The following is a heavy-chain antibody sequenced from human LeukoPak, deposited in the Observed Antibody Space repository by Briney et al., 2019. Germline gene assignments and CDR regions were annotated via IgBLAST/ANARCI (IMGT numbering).Heavy chain of an antibody. CDR2: LSESGDRT. J-gene: IGHJ4*02. Sequence: GESLRLSCLASGLTFSTYGMTRVRQAPGKGLEWVSSLSESGDRTYYADSVKGRFIISRDNSKKTVYLQMNSVRPEDTAVYYCARAIRPMVIITNFDQWGQGTLITVSA. CDR3: ARAIRPMVIITNFDQ. CDR1: GLTFSTYG. D-gene: IGHD3-3*01. V-gene: IGHV3-23*01.